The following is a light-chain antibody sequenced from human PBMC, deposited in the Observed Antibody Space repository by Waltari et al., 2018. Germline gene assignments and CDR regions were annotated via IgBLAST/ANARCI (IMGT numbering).Light chain of an antibody. V-gene: IGLV2-23*02. J-gene: IGLJ2*01. CDR3: CSYAGSSTFERV. Sequence: QSALTQPASVSGSPGQSISISCTGTSNDVGGYNLVSWYQQHPGKAPKLIIYAVTKGPSWVPNRFSGIKSCNTASLTISGLQAEDEADYSCCSYAGSSTFERVFGGGTKLTVL. CDR1: SNDVGGYNL. CDR2: AVT.